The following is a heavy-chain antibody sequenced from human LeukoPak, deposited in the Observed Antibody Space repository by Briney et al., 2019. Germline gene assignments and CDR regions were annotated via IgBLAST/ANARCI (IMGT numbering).Heavy chain of an antibody. D-gene: IGHD2-15*01. CDR1: GGSLSSYY. V-gene: IGHV4-59*01. CDR2: IYNSGST. Sequence: SETLSLTSTVPGGSLSSYYWSWSRQTPGEGLGWIGYIYNSGSTNYNPSLESRDTISVDTSKHQCSLKMSSENAAETAEYYCARDRSYCSGGSCYPWDDYYYYYYMDVWGKGTTVTVSS. CDR3: ARDRSYCSGGSCYPWDDYYYYYYMDV. J-gene: IGHJ6*03.